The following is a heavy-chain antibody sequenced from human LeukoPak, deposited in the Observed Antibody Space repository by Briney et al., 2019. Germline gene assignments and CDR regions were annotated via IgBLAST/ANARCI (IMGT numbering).Heavy chain of an antibody. V-gene: IGHV3-48*04. D-gene: IGHD6-6*01. J-gene: IGHJ2*01. Sequence: PGGSLRLSCAASGFTFSRYSMNWVRQAPGKGLEWVSYISSSGSTIYYADSVKGRFTISRDNAKNSLYLQMNSLRAEDTAVYYCARAKQLVFYWYFDLWGRGTLVTVSS. CDR1: GFTFSRYS. CDR3: ARAKQLVFYWYFDL. CDR2: ISSSGSTI.